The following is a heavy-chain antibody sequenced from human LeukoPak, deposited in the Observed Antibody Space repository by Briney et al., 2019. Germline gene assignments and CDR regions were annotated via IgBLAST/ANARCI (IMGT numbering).Heavy chain of an antibody. CDR3: ARVARTRYMDV. CDR1: GGTFSSYA. V-gene: IGHV1-2*02. J-gene: IGHJ6*03. Sequence: ASVKVSCKASGGTFSSYAISWVRQAPGQGLEWMGWINPNSGGTNYAQKFQGRVTMTRDTSISTAYMELSRLRSDDTAVYYCARVARTRYMDVWGKGTTVTISS. CDR2: INPNSGGT.